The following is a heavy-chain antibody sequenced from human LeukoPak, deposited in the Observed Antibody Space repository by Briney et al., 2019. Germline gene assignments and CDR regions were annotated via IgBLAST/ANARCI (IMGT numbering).Heavy chain of an antibody. V-gene: IGHV3-30*03. CDR2: ISYDGSNK. CDR3: ARASQQWLATPYAMED. J-gene: IGHJ6*02. CDR1: GFTFSSYG. Sequence: GGSLRLSCAASGFTFSSYGMHWVRQAPGKGLEWVAVISYDGSNKYYVDSVKGRFTISRDNAKNTLYLQMNSLRAEDTAVYYCARASQQWLATPYAMEDWGQGTTVTVSS. D-gene: IGHD6-19*01.